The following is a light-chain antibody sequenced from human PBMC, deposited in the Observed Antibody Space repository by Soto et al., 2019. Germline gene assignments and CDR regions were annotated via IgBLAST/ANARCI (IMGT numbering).Light chain of an antibody. CDR2: GAS. Sequence: EIVLTQSPGTLSLSPGERATLSCRASQRVSSSYLAWYQQKPGQAPRLLIYGASSRATGNPDRSSGSGSGTDFSLTISRLEPEDFAVYYCQQYGSSPSMYTFGQGTKLEIK. CDR3: QQYGSSPSMYT. CDR1: QRVSSSY. V-gene: IGKV3-20*01. J-gene: IGKJ2*01.